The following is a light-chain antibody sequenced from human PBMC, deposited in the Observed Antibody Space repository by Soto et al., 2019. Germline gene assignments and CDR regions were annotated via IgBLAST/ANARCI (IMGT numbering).Light chain of an antibody. V-gene: IGKV3-15*01. Sequence: EIVLTQSPATLSASPGEIVTLSFSASQFVSRRLAWYQQRPGQVPRLLIYDTSTRAPGISARFSGSGSGTEFTLTISSLQSEDFAVYYCQEYIHWPPGMFGPGTKVDIK. CDR2: DTS. CDR3: QEYIHWPPGM. CDR1: QFVSRR. J-gene: IGKJ1*01.